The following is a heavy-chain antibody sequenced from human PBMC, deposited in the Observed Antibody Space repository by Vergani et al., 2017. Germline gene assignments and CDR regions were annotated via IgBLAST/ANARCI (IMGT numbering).Heavy chain of an antibody. Sequence: QLQLQESGPGLVKPSETLSLTCTVSGGSISSSSYYWGWIRQPPGKGLEWIGSIYYSGSTYYNPSLKSRVTISVDTSKNQFSLKLSSVTAADTAVYYCARPAPLGAAASPTDNWFDPWGQGTLVTVSS. J-gene: IGHJ5*02. CDR2: IYYSGST. CDR1: GGSISSSSYY. CDR3: ARPAPLGAAASPTDNWFDP. D-gene: IGHD6-13*01. V-gene: IGHV4-39*01.